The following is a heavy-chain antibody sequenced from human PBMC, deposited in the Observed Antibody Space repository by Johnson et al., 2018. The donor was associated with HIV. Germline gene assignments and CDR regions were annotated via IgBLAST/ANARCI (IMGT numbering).Heavy chain of an antibody. CDR3: ARDFMYAFDI. V-gene: IGHV3-30*03. Sequence: QVQLVESGGGVVQPGRSLRLSCAASGFTFSSYGMHWVRQAPGKGLEWVAVISYDGSNKYYADSVKGRFTISRDNSKNTLYLQMNSLRAEDTAVYYCARDFMYAFDIWGPGTMVTVSS. D-gene: IGHD3-10*02. CDR1: GFTFSSYG. CDR2: ISYDGSNK. J-gene: IGHJ3*02.